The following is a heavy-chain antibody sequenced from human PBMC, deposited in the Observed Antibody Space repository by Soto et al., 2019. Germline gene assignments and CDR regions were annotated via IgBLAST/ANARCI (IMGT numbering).Heavy chain of an antibody. CDR1: GGSISSYY. V-gene: IGHV4-59*08. Sequence: SETLSLTCTVSGGSISSYYWSWIRQAPGKGLEWIGYIYYSGSTKYNPSPQSRDTISVDTSKNQFSLKLSSLTAADTAVYYCARHTSRITGTTKLDFWRQGTLVTVSS. D-gene: IGHD1-7*01. CDR3: ARHTSRITGTTKLDF. CDR2: IYYSGST. J-gene: IGHJ4*02.